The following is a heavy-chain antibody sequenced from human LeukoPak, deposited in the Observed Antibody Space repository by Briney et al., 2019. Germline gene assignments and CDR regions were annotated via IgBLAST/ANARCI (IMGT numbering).Heavy chain of an antibody. V-gene: IGHV3-30-3*01. CDR3: ARDLFSSGWPADY. D-gene: IGHD6-19*01. CDR2: ISYDGSNK. CDR1: GFTFSSYA. J-gene: IGHJ4*02. Sequence: GGSLRLSCAASGFTFSSYARRWVRQAPGKGLEWVAVISYDGSNKYYADSVKGRFTISRDNSKNTLYLQMNSLRAEDTAVYYCARDLFSSGWPADYWGQGTLVTVSS.